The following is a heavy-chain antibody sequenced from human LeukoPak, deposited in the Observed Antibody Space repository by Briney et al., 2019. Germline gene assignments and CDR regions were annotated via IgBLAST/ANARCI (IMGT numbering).Heavy chain of an antibody. J-gene: IGHJ3*02. D-gene: IGHD5-18*01. Sequence: GRSLRLSCAVSGLTFSSYSMKWVRQAPGKGLEWVSYISSSSSTIYYADAVKGRFTSYRDNAKNSLYLQMNSLRAEDTAVYYCARDRGYSYGWGSAFDIWGQGTMVTVSS. CDR1: GLTFSSYS. V-gene: IGHV3-48*01. CDR3: ARDRGYSYGWGSAFDI. CDR2: ISSSSSTI.